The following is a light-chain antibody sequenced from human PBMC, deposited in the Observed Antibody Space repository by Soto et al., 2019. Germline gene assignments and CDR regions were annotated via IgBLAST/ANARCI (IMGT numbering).Light chain of an antibody. Sequence: QLVLTQPPSASGTPGQRVTISCSGSSSNIGSNYVYWYQQLPGTAPKLLIYRNNQRPSGVPDRFSVSKSGTSASLAISGLRSEDEADYYCAAWDDSLSGPVFGGGTQLTVL. V-gene: IGLV1-47*01. CDR1: SSNIGSNY. J-gene: IGLJ7*01. CDR3: AAWDDSLSGPV. CDR2: RNN.